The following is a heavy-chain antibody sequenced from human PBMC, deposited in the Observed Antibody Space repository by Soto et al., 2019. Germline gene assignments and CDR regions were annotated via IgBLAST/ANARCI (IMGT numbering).Heavy chain of an antibody. CDR1: GFTFSSYA. Sequence: QVQPVESGGGVVQPGRSLRLSCAASGFTFSSYAMHWVRQAPGKGLEWVAVISYDGSNKYYADSVKGRFTISRDNSKNTLYLQMNSLRAEDTAVYYCARDPYDFWSGYYFPYYYYGMDVWGQGTTVTVSS. V-gene: IGHV3-30-3*01. D-gene: IGHD3-3*01. CDR2: ISYDGSNK. CDR3: ARDPYDFWSGYYFPYYYYGMDV. J-gene: IGHJ6*02.